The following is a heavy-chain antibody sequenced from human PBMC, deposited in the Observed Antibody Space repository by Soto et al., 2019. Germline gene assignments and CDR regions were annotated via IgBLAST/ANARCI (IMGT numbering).Heavy chain of an antibody. V-gene: IGHV4-34*01. CDR1: GGSFRGYY. J-gene: IGHJ5*02. D-gene: IGHD3-16*01. Sequence: SEALSVTCAVYGGSFRGYYWGWIRQPPGKGLEWIGEINHSGSTNYNPSLKSRVTISVDTSKNQFSLKLSSVTAADTAVYYCARMWGGWFDPWGQGTLVTVS. CDR2: INHSGST. CDR3: ARMWGGWFDP.